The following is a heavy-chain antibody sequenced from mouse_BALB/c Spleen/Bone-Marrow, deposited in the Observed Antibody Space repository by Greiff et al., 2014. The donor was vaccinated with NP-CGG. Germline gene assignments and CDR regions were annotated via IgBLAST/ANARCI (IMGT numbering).Heavy chain of an antibody. CDR3: ARDYSGYFDF. D-gene: IGHD5-1*01. Sequence: VQLKESGGGLVQPGGSLRLSFTTSGFSFTDYFLTWVRQPPGKGLEWVGFIRNKPNGYTTEYDRSVKGRFTISRDTSQGILYLQMNTLRAEDSAIYYCARDYSGYFDFWGQGTTLTVSS. V-gene: IGHV7-3*02. CDR1: GFSFTDYF. J-gene: IGHJ2*01. CDR2: IRNKPNGYTT.